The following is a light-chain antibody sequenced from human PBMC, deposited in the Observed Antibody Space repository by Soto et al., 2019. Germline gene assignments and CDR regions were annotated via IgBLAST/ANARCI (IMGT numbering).Light chain of an antibody. V-gene: IGLV2-14*01. CDR2: EVS. J-gene: IGLJ1*01. CDR1: SSDVGGYNY. Sequence: SVLTQPASVSGSPGQSVTISCTGTSSDVGGYNYVSWYQQHPGKAPKLVIFEVSIRPSGVSIRFSGSKSGNTASLTISGLQTEDEADYYCSSYTSRPSLFVFGSGTKVTAL. CDR3: SSYTSRPSLFV.